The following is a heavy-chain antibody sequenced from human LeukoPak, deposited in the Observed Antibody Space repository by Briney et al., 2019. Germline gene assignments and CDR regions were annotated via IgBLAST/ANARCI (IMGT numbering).Heavy chain of an antibody. Sequence: ASVKVSCKASGYTFIGHYMHWVRQAPGQGLEWMGWINPNSGGTNYAQKFQGRVTMTRDTSISTAYMELSRLRSEDTAVYYCASSHSGWSGYSLGYYYMDVWGKGTTVTVSS. CDR3: ASSHSGWSGYSLGYYYMDV. V-gene: IGHV1-2*02. J-gene: IGHJ6*03. CDR2: INPNSGGT. D-gene: IGHD3-3*01. CDR1: GYTFIGHY.